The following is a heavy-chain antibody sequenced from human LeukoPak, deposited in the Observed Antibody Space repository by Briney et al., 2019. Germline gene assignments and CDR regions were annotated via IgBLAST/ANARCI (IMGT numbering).Heavy chain of an antibody. Sequence: SETLSLTCAVYGGSFSGYYWSWIRQPPGKGLEWIGEINHSGSTNYNPSLKSRVTISVDTSKNQFSLKLSSVTAADTAVYYCARALYFDWLSPFDYWGQGTLVTVSS. D-gene: IGHD3-9*01. CDR1: GGSFSGYY. CDR3: ARALYFDWLSPFDY. J-gene: IGHJ4*02. CDR2: INHSGST. V-gene: IGHV4-34*01.